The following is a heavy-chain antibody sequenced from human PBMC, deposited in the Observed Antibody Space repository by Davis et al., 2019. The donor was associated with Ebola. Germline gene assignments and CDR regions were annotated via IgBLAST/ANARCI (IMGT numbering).Heavy chain of an antibody. J-gene: IGHJ5*02. CDR2: ISWNSDSI. CDR1: GFSFDDYA. V-gene: IGHV3-9*01. D-gene: IGHD2-2*02. Sequence: GGSLRLSCVASGFSFDDYAMHWVRQAPGKGLEWVSGISWNSDSIVYADSVKGRFTISRDNAKNSLYLQMNSLRGEDTAFYYCAKGRTIPLALDLWGQGTLVTVSS. CDR3: AKGRTIPLALDL.